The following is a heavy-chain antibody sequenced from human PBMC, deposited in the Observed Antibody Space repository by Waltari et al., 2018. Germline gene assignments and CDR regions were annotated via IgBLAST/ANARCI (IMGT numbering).Heavy chain of an antibody. CDR3: ARRGYCSSTSCSYFDY. D-gene: IGHD2-2*01. CDR1: GYSISSGYY. V-gene: IGHV4-38-2*01. Sequence: QVQLQESGPGLVKPSETLSLTCAVSGYSISSGYYWGWIRQPPGKGLEWIGIIYHSGSTYYNPSLKSRVTISVDTSKNQFSLKLSAVTAADTAVYYCARRGYCSSTSCSYFDYWGQGTLVTASS. J-gene: IGHJ4*02. CDR2: IYHSGST.